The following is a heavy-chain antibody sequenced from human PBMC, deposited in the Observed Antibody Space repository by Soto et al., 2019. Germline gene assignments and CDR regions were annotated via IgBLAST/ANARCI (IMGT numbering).Heavy chain of an antibody. V-gene: IGHV2-5*02. CDR3: AHSQRRSRCSGGNCYHFDF. CDR2: IFWDGDK. Sequence: SGPTLVNPTQTLTLTCTFSGFSLSADGVGVGWIRQPPGKAPEWLALIFWDGDKRYSPFLKSRLSITADTSRNHVVLIMTDMDPVDTATFYCAHSQRRSRCSGGNCYHFDFWGQGTLVTVSS. J-gene: IGHJ4*02. CDR1: GFSLSADGVG. D-gene: IGHD2-15*01.